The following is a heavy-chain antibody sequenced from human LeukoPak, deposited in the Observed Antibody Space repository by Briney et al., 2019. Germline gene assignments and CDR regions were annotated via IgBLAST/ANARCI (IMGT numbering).Heavy chain of an antibody. CDR1: GGTFSSYA. D-gene: IGHD5-18*01. CDR2: IIPIFGTA. J-gene: IGHJ4*02. CDR3: ARGGTYRDRYGPVGSLY. V-gene: IGHV1-69*06. Sequence: GASVKVSCEASGGTFSSYAISWVRQAPGQGLEWMGGIIPIFGTANYAQKFQGRVTITADKSTSTAYMELSSLRSEDTAVYYCARGGTYRDRYGPVGSLYWGQGTLVTVSS.